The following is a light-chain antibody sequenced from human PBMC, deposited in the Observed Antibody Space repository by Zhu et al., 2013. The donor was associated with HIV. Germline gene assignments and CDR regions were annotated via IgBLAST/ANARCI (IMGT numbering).Light chain of an antibody. Sequence: AIRMTQSPSSLSASTGDRVTITCRASQDISSFLAWYQQKSGKAPRLLISGASTVQSGVPSRFSGSGSGTEFTLTITSLQPDDFATYYCQQYNTYGTFGQGTKVVIK. CDR3: QQYNTYGT. CDR1: QDISSF. V-gene: IGKV1-8*01. J-gene: IGKJ1*01. CDR2: GAS.